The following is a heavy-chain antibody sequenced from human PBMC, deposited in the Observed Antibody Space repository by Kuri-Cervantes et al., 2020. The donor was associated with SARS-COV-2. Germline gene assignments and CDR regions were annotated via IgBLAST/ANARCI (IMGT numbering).Heavy chain of an antibody. CDR1: GFTFSSYG. J-gene: IGHJ5*02. Sequence: GGSLRLSCAASGFTFSSYGMHWVRQAPGKGLEWVAVIWYDGSNKYYADSVKGRFTISRDNSENTLYLQMNSLRADDTAVYYCAKIAGYNSGWYDDWGQGTLVTVSS. V-gene: IGHV3-33*06. D-gene: IGHD6-19*01. CDR3: AKIAGYNSGWYDD. CDR2: IWYDGSNK.